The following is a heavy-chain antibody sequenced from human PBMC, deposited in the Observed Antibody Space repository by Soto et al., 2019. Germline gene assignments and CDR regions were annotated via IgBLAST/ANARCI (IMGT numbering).Heavy chain of an antibody. V-gene: IGHV3-33*01. D-gene: IGHD5-18*01. CDR1: GFTFSSYG. CDR3: ARGLGYTYGIDY. Sequence: QVQLVESGGGVVQPGRSLRLSCAASGFTFSSYGMHWVRQAPGKGLKWVAVIWYDGSNKYYADSVKGRFTISRDNSKNTLYLQMNSLRAEDTAVYYCARGLGYTYGIDYWGQGTLVTVSS. CDR2: IWYDGSNK. J-gene: IGHJ4*02.